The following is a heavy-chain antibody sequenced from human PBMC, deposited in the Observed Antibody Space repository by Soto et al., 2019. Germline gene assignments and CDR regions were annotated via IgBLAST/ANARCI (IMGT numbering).Heavy chain of an antibody. V-gene: IGHV3-7*03. Sequence: PGGSLRLSCEASGFTFSGYWMSWVRQAPGKGLEWVADIKHDGSVQYYVDSVKGRLTISRDNAKKQLYLQMNSLRAEDTAVYYCAKDPAGSSWPVDYWGQGTLVTVSS. D-gene: IGHD6-13*01. CDR2: IKHDGSVQ. CDR3: AKDPAGSSWPVDY. CDR1: GFTFSGYW. J-gene: IGHJ4*02.